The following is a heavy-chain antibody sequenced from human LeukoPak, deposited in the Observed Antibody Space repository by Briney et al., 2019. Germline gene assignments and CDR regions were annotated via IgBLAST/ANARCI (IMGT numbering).Heavy chain of an antibody. CDR1: GGSISSGSYY. D-gene: IGHD4-23*01. CDR3: ARDLSTVVTKIDY. V-gene: IGHV4-61*02. Sequence: PSETLSLTCTVSGGSISSGSYYWSWIRQPAGKGLEWIGRIYTSGSTNYNPSLKSRVTISVDTSKNQFSLKLSSVTAADTAVYYCARDLSTVVTKIDYWGQGTLVTVSS. CDR2: IYTSGST. J-gene: IGHJ4*02.